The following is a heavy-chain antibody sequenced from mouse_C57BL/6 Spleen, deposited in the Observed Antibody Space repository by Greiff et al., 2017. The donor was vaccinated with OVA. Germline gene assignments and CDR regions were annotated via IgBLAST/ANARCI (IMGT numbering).Heavy chain of an antibody. Sequence: VQLQQSGAELVRPGASVTLSCKASGYTFTDYEMNWVKQTPVHGLEWIGAIDPETGGTAYNQKFKGKAILTADRSSSTAYMELRSLTSEDSAVYYCTRSGLYYFDYWGQGTTLTVSS. D-gene: IGHD2-2*01. J-gene: IGHJ2*01. V-gene: IGHV1-15*01. CDR1: GYTFTDYE. CDR2: IDPETGGT. CDR3: TRSGLYYFDY.